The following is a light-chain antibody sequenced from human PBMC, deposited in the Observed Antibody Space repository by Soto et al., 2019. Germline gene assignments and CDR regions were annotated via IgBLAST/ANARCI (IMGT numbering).Light chain of an antibody. CDR1: QDISTY. CDR3: QQYYSYPWT. Sequence: AIRMTQSPSSFSASTGDRVTITCRASQDISTYLAWYQQKPGKAPKLLIYAASTLQSGVPSRLSCNGSGTEFTLTIRSLQSDDFATYYCQQYYSYPWTFGQGTKVEIK. J-gene: IGKJ1*01. V-gene: IGKV1-8*01. CDR2: AAS.